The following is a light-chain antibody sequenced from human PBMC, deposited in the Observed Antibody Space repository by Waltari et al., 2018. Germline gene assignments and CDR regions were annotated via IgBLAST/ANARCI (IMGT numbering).Light chain of an antibody. V-gene: IGKV3-20*01. CDR2: GAS. Sequence: MLTQSSATLSLSPGETATLSCRASQRLTKSYLAWYQQRPGQAHRLLIYGASSRAAGIPERFRGSGSGTDFTLTINRLEPEDFAMYYCQQYGSSILYTFGQGTKLEIK. J-gene: IGKJ2*01. CDR1: QRLTKSY. CDR3: QQYGSSILYT.